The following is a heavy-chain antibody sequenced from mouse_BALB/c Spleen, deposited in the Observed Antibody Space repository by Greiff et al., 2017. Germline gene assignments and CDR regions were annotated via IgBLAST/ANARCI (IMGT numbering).Heavy chain of an antibody. CDR2: IYPGNVNT. D-gene: IGHD2-3*01. CDR1: GYTFTSYY. Sequence: QVQLKESGPELVKPGASVRISCKASGYTFTSYYIHWVKQRPGQGLEWIGWIYPGNVNTKYNEKFKGKATLTADKSSSTAYMQLSSLTSEDSAVYFCARGGNDGYSFAYWGQGTLVTVSA. V-gene: IGHV1S56*01. CDR3: ARGGNDGYSFAY. J-gene: IGHJ3*01.